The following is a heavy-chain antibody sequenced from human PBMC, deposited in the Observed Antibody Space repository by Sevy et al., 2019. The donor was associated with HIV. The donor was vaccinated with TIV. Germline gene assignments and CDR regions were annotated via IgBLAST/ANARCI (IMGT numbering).Heavy chain of an antibody. Sequence: GGSLRLSCAASVFTFSSYGIHWVRQAPGKGLEWVAVIWYDGSNKYYADSVKGRFTISRDNSKNTLYLQMNSLRAEDTAVYYCARGAPSLRYFDWSFYYFDYWGQGTLVTVSS. CDR1: VFTFSSYG. CDR2: IWYDGSNK. J-gene: IGHJ4*02. D-gene: IGHD3-9*01. CDR3: ARGAPSLRYFDWSFYYFDY. V-gene: IGHV3-33*01.